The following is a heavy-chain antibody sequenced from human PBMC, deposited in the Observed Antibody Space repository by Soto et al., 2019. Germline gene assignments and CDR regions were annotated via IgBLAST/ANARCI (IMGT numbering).Heavy chain of an antibody. J-gene: IGHJ4*02. V-gene: IGHV3-74*01. D-gene: IGHD1-26*01. CDR3: VRGGYSGSYYRYF. CDR1: GFTFGNYW. Sequence: GGSLRLSCAASGFTFGNYWMNWVRQVPGKGLVWVSRIDRDGATTSYADSVKGRFTISRDNARNRLYLQMNSLRVEDTAVYYCVRGGYSGSYYRYFWGQGNLVTVSS. CDR2: IDRDGATT.